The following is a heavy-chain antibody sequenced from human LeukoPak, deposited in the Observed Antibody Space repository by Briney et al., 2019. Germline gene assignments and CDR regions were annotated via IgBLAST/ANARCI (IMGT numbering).Heavy chain of an antibody. CDR1: GGSISSSSYY. CDR2: IYYSGST. Sequence: SETLSLTCTVSGGSISSSSYYWGWIRQPPGKGLEWIGSIYYSGSTYYNPSLKSRVTISVDTSKNQFSLKLSSVTAADTAVYYCARGGVRYDAFDIWGQGTMVTVSS. CDR3: ARGGVRYDAFDI. D-gene: IGHD6-25*01. J-gene: IGHJ3*02. V-gene: IGHV4-39*07.